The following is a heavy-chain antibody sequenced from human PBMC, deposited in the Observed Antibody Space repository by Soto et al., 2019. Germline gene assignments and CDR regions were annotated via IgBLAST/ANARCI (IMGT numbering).Heavy chain of an antibody. CDR2: IYYSGST. CDR3: ARVVPSDDYYYDSSGYYSPYYFDY. Sequence: SETLSLTCTVSGGSISSGGYYWSWIRQHPGKGLEWIGYIYYSGSTYYNPSLKSRVTISVDTSKNQFSLRLSSVTAADTAVYYCARVVPSDDYYYDSSGYYSPYYFDYWGQGTLVTVSS. D-gene: IGHD3-22*01. V-gene: IGHV4-31*03. CDR1: GGSISSGGYY. J-gene: IGHJ4*02.